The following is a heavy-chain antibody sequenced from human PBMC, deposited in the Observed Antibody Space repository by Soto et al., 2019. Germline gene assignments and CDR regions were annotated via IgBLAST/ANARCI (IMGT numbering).Heavy chain of an antibody. CDR2: ISYEGSNT. V-gene: IGHV3-30-3*01. D-gene: IGHD1-1*01. CDR3: ARVTPGNNLYYFSGLDF. Sequence: VGSLRLSCVASGFTFDTYGIHWVRQAPGKGLQWVALISYEGSNTYYADSVRGRFTISRDNSKNTLYLQMNTLRPEDTGLYYCARVTPGNNLYYFSGLDFWGQGTSVTVSS. CDR1: GFTFDTYG. J-gene: IGHJ6*02.